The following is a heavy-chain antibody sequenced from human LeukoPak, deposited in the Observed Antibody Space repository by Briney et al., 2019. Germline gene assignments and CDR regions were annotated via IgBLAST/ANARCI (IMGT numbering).Heavy chain of an antibody. J-gene: IGHJ2*01. V-gene: IGHV4-61*05. D-gene: IGHD3-16*01. CDR1: GGSISSSSYY. Sequence: PSETLSLTCTVSGGSISSSSYYWGWIRQPPGKGLEWIGYIYYSGSTNYNPSLKSRVTISVDTSKNQFSLKLSSVTAADAAVYYCAAYYWYFDLWGRGTLVTVSS. CDR2: IYYSGST. CDR3: AAYYWYFDL.